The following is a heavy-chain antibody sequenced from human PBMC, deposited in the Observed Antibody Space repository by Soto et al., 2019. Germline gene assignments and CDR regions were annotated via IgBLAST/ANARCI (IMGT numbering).Heavy chain of an antibody. J-gene: IGHJ4*02. V-gene: IGHV4-39*01. CDR1: GASINTRNYY. CDR2: VFYSGST. CDR3: VRHPRVMVPRQHDYYFDT. D-gene: IGHD2-8*01. Sequence: SETLSLTCNVSGASINTRNYYWVWIRQPPGKGLEWFGSVFYSGSTSYNPSLKSRVTISIVTSQNQYSLRLTSVTAADTALYFCVRHPRVMVPRQHDYYFDTWGPGHLVTVSS.